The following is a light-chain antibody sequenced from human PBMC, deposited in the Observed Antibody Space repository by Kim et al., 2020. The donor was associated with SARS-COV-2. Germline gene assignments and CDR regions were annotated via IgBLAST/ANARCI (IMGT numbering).Light chain of an antibody. Sequence: GAPRVRGTRAVRASQSVSSNLAWYQQKPGQAPRLLIYGASTRATGIPARFSGSGSGTEFTLTISSLQSEDFAVYYCQQYNNWPQNSFGQGTKLEI. V-gene: IGKV3-15*01. CDR3: QQYNNWPQNS. CDR2: GAS. CDR1: QSVSSN. J-gene: IGKJ2*03.